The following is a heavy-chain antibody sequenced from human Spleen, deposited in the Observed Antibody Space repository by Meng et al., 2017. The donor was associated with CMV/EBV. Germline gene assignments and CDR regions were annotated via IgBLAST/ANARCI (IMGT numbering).Heavy chain of an antibody. V-gene: IGHV1-69*05. CDR1: GGTFSSYA. CDR2: IIPIFGTA. Sequence: SCKASGGTFSSYAISWVRQAPGQGLEWMGGIIPIFGTANYAQKFQGRVTITTDESTSTAYMELSSLRSEDTAVYYCASIWGGIVAPWGQGTLVTVSS. J-gene: IGHJ5*02. CDR3: ASIWGGIVAP. D-gene: IGHD3-16*02.